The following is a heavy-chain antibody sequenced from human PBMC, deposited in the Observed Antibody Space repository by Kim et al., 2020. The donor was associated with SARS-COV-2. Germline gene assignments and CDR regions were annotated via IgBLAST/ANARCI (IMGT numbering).Heavy chain of an antibody. J-gene: IGHJ5*02. CDR1: GYTFDTYS. Sequence: ASVKVSCKASGYTFDTYSLYWVRQAPGQRFEWMGWINGGNGNTRYSQNFQGRVTITRDTSATTAYMELSSLTSKDTAVYYCAREGSWSYNWFDHWGQGTLVTVSS. V-gene: IGHV1-3*01. CDR2: INGGNGNT. D-gene: IGHD3-10*01. CDR3: AREGSWSYNWFDH.